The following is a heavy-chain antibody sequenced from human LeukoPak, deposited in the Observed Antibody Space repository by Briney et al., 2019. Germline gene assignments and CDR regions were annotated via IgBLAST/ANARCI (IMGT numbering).Heavy chain of an antibody. CDR1: GYRFSTYW. CDR3: ARPNITSYYDSRGYDAFDV. Sequence: SGESLQISCKGSGYRFSTYWIAWVRRMPGKGLEWMGIIYPDDSDTRYSPSFQGQVTISADKSVSTAYLQWSSLKASDTAMYYCARPNITSYYDSRGYDAFDVWGQGTMVTVSS. D-gene: IGHD3-22*01. J-gene: IGHJ3*01. V-gene: IGHV5-51*01. CDR2: IYPDDSDT.